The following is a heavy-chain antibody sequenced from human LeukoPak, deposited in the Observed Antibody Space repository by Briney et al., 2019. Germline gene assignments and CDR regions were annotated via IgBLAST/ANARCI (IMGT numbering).Heavy chain of an antibody. CDR2: ISAYNGNT. CDR3: ARDPIAVAGADPYYYYGMDV. V-gene: IGHV1-18*01. J-gene: IGHJ6*02. Sequence: ASVKVSCKASGYTFTSYGISWVRLAPGQGLEWMGWISAYNGNTNYAQKLQGRVTMTTGTSTSTAYMELRSLRSDDTAVYYCARDPIAVAGADPYYYYGMDVWGQGTTVTVSS. D-gene: IGHD6-19*01. CDR1: GYTFTSYG.